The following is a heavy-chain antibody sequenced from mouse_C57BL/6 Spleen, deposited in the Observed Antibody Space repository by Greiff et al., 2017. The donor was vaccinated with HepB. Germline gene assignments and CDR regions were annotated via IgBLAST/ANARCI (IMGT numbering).Heavy chain of an antibody. V-gene: IGHV1-19*01. CDR2: INPYNGGT. D-gene: IGHD2-12*01. CDR1: GYTFTDYY. J-gene: IGHJ3*01. CDR3: ESRNDDEAWFAY. Sequence: EVQLQQSGPVLVKPGASVKMSCKASGYTFTDYYMNWVKQSHGKSLEWIGVINPYNGGTSYNQKFKGKATLTVDKSSSTAYMELNSLTSEVSAVYDCESRNDDEAWFAYWGQRTLVTVSA.